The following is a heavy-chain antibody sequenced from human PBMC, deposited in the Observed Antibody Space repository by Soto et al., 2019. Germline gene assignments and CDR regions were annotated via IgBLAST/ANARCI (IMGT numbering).Heavy chain of an antibody. Sequence: QVQLQESGPGLVKPSETLSLTCTVSGVSISSYYWNWIRQTPGKGLEWIVYIYYTGSTYYNPSLRSRVTMSLDTSQSQLSLNLASVTTADTAVYYCASRRGGFPFDYWGQGTLVTVSS. CDR1: GVSISSYY. D-gene: IGHD6-25*01. J-gene: IGHJ4*02. V-gene: IGHV4-59*01. CDR3: ASRRGGFPFDY. CDR2: IYYTGST.